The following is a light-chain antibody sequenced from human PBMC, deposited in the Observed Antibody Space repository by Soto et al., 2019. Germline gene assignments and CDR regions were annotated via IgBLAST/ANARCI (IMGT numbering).Light chain of an antibody. CDR1: KLGDKY. J-gene: IGLJ2*01. CDR3: PAWDSRTVV. Sequence: SYELTQPPSVSVSPGQTASITCSGDKLGDKYACWYQQKPGQSPVLVIYQDSKRPSGIPERFSGSNSGNTATLTISGTQAIDEGDYFWPAWDSRTVVFGGGTKLTGL. CDR2: QDS. V-gene: IGLV3-1*01.